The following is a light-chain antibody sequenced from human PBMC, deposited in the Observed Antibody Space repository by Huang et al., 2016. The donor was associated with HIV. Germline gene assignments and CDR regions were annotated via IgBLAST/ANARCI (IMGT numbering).Light chain of an antibody. CDR2: DAT. Sequence: DIQMTQSPSSLYASIGDRVTITCRACQGISNYLAWYQQKPGKAPMLLIYDATILQSGVPSRFSGSGSGTDFTLTINRLQSEDVATYYCQRYNNAPITFGQGTRLEIK. V-gene: IGKV1-27*01. CDR1: QGISNY. CDR3: QRYNNAPIT. J-gene: IGKJ5*01.